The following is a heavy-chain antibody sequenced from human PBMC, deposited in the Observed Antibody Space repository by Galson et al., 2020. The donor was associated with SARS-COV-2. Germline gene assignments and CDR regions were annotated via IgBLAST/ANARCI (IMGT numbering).Heavy chain of an antibody. CDR2: IDPSDSYT. V-gene: IGHV5-10-1*01. D-gene: IGHD3-10*01. Sequence: HGESLKISCKGSGYSFTSYWISWVRQMPGKGLEWMGRIDPSDSYTNYSPSFQGHVTISADKSISTAYLQWSSLKASDTAMYYCARHFSGSGSYYNVVAWFDPWGQGTLVTVSS. CDR3: ARHFSGSGSYYNVVAWFDP. J-gene: IGHJ5*02. CDR1: GYSFTSYW.